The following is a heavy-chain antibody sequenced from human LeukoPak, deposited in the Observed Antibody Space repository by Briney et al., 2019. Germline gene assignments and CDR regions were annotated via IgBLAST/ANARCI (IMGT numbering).Heavy chain of an antibody. CDR3: AKDGGYVGFDF. V-gene: IGHV3-23*01. CDR1: GFSFSSYA. J-gene: IGHJ4*02. CDR2: ISGSGGSP. D-gene: IGHD3-16*01. Sequence: GGSLRLSCAASGFSFSSYAMSWVRQAAGKGLEWVSAISGSGGSPYTADSVRGRFTISRDNSKNTLYLQMNSLRAEDTAVYSRAKDGGYVGFDFWGQGALVTVSS.